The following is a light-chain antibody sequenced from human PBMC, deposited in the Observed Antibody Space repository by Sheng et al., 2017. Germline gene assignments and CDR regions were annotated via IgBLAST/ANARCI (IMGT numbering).Light chain of an antibody. CDR1: NIGRHS. V-gene: IGLV3-21*03. J-gene: IGLJ3*02. CDR3: QVWDSSSDHPWV. CDR2: DDS. Sequence: SYVLTQPPSVSVAPGTTARITCGGDNIGRHSVHWYQQRPGQAPVLVVYDDSVRPSGIPERFSGSNSGNTATLTISRVEAGDEADYYCQVWDSSSDHPWVFGGGTKLTVL.